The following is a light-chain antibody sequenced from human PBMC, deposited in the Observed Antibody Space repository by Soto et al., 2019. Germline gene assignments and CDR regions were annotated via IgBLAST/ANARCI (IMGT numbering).Light chain of an antibody. CDR3: CSYAGSSPGV. V-gene: IGLV2-23*01. Sequence: QSALTQPASVSGSPGQSITISCTGTSSDVGSYNLVSWYQQHPGKAPKLMIYEGSKRPSGVSKRFSGSKSGNTASLTISGRQAEDEADYYFCSYAGSSPGVFGGGTKLTVL. CDR2: EGS. CDR1: SSDVGSYNL. J-gene: IGLJ3*02.